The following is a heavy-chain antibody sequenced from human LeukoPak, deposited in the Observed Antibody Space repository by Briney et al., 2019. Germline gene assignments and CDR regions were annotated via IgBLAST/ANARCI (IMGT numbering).Heavy chain of an antibody. CDR3: ARDEGLEPNGGVSFYP. V-gene: IGHV1-69*06. CDR1: GATFSSYA. J-gene: IGHJ5*02. D-gene: IGHD1-1*01. Sequence: SVKVSCKASGATFSSYAISWVRQAPGQGLEWMGGIIPIFGTANYAQKFQGRVTITADKSTSTAYMELSSLRAEETGVYYCARDEGLEPNGGVSFYPSGPGAPVTVSS. CDR2: IIPIFGTA.